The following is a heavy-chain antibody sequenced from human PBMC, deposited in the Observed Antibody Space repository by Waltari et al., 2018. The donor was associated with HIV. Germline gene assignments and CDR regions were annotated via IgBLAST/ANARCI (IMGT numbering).Heavy chain of an antibody. Sequence: QVQLQESGPGLVKPSETLSLTCTVSGGSISSYYWSWIRQPPGKGLEWIGYIYYSGSTNYNPSLKSRVTISVDTSKNQFSLKLSSVTAADTAVYYCARLTCTNGVCYTFLGAFDIWGQGTMVTVSS. D-gene: IGHD2-8*01. V-gene: IGHV4-59*01. CDR2: IYYSGST. J-gene: IGHJ3*02. CDR1: GGSISSYY. CDR3: ARLTCTNGVCYTFLGAFDI.